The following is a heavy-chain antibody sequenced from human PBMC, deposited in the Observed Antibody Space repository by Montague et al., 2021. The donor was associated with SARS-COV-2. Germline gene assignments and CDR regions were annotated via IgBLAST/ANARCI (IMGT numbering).Heavy chain of an antibody. J-gene: IGHJ3*02. V-gene: IGHV4-39*01. D-gene: IGHD4-17*01. CDR2: IYYSGST. CDR1: GGSIRTSSYY. CDR3: AMRVGASAAFDI. Sequence: SETLSLTCTVSGGSIRTSSYYWGWIRQPPGKGLDWIGSIYYSGSTYYNPSLKSRVTISVDTSKNQFSLKLSSVTAADTAVYYCAMRVGASAAFDIWGQGTMVTVSS.